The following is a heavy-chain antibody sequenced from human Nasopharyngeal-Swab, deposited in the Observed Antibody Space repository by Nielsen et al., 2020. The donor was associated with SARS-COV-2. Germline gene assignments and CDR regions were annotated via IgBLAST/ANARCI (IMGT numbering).Heavy chain of an antibody. CDR1: GYTFTSYG. CDR2: ISAYNGNT. J-gene: IGHJ4*02. V-gene: IGHV1-18*04. CDR3: ARDPLGSSSSVGDY. D-gene: IGHD6-6*01. Sequence: ASLKVSCKASGYTFTSYGISWVRQAPGQGLEWMGWISAYNGNTNYAQKLQGRVTMTTDTSTSTAYMELRSLRSDDTAVYYCARDPLGSSSSVGDYWGQGTLVTVSS.